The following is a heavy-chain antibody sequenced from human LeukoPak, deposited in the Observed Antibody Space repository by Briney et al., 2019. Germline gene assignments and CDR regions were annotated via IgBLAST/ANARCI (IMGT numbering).Heavy chain of an antibody. D-gene: IGHD5-18*01. CDR1: GFTFSSYA. CDR3: AREGGYSYGPDC. CDR2: ISGSGGST. V-gene: IGHV3-23*01. Sequence: GGSLGLSCAASGFTFSSYAMSWVRQAPGKGLEWVSAISGSGGSTYYADSVKGRFTISRDNSKNTLYLQMNSLRAEDTAIYYCAREGGYSYGPDCWGQGTLVTVSS. J-gene: IGHJ4*02.